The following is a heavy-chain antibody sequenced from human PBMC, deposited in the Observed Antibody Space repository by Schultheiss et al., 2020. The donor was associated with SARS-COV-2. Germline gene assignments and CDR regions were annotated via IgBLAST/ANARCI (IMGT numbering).Heavy chain of an antibody. Sequence: SETLSLTCTVSGGSINSGPYCWSWIRQHPGKGLEWIGEINHTGGTNYNPSLKSRVTISVDTSKNQFSLKLSSVTAADTAVYYCASVYGDYFAEYFQHWGQGTLVTVSS. J-gene: IGHJ1*01. CDR3: ASVYGDYFAEYFQH. CDR1: GGSINSGPYC. D-gene: IGHD4-17*01. V-gene: IGHV4-39*07. CDR2: INHTGGT.